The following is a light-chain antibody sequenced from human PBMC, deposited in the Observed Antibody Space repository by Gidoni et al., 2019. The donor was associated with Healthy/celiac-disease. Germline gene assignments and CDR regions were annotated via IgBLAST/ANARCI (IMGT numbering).Light chain of an antibody. J-gene: IGKJ1*01. CDR2: KAS. CDR3: QQYNSYSPWT. CDR1: QSISSW. V-gene: IGKV1-5*03. Sequence: DIQMTKSPSTLSASVGDRVTITCRASQSISSWLAWYQQKPGKAPKLLIYKASSLESGVPSRFSGSGSGTEFTLTISSLQPDDFATYYCQQYNSYSPWTFXQXTKVEIK.